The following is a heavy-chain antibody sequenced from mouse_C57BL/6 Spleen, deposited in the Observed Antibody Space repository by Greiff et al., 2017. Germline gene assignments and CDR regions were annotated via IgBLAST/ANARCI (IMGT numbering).Heavy chain of an antibody. CDR1: GYTFTSYW. J-gene: IGHJ1*03. CDR2: IHPNSGST. D-gene: IGHD2-3*01. CDR3: ARKGDGYYWYCDV. Sequence: QVQLQQPGAELVKPGASVKLSCKASGYTFTSYWMHWVKQRPGQGLEWIGMIHPNSGSTNYNEKFKSKATLTVDKSSSTDYMQLSSLTSEDSAVDYCARKGDGYYWYCDVWGTGTTVTVSS. V-gene: IGHV1-64*01.